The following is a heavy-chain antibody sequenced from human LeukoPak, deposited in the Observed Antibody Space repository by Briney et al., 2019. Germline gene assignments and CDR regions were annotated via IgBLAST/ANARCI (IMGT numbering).Heavy chain of an antibody. Sequence: PSETLSLTCTVSGGSISSGSYYWSWIRQPAGKGLEWIGRIYTSGSTNYNPSLKSRVTISVDTSKNQFSLKLSSVTAADTAVYYCARQLWSYFDYWGQGTLVTVSS. CDR3: ARQLWSYFDY. V-gene: IGHV4-61*02. CDR1: GGSISSGSYY. CDR2: IYTSGST. J-gene: IGHJ4*02. D-gene: IGHD5-18*01.